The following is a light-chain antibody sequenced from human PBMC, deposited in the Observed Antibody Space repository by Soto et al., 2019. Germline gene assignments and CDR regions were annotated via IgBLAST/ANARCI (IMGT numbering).Light chain of an antibody. V-gene: IGLV2-14*01. CDR2: EVS. CDR3: SSYTSSTTLV. Sequence: SPSHPAPRSVNPELSITISCSGTSRDVGGYSYVCWYQQHPGKAPKLRIYEVSNRPSGVSNRFSGSKSGNTASLTISGLQAEDEADYYCSSYTSSTTLVFGSGTKVTV. J-gene: IGLJ1*01. CDR1: SRDVGGYSY.